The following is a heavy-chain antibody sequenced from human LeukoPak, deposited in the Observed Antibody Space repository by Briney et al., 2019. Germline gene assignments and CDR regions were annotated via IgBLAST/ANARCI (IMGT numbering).Heavy chain of an antibody. J-gene: IGHJ4*02. Sequence: ASVKVSCKASGYTFTSYDINWVRQATGQGLEWMGWMNPNSGNTGYAQKFQGRVTMTRNTSISTAYMELSSLRSDNTAVYYCARDHIAVAGPPDYWGQGTLVTVSS. CDR1: GYTFTSYD. CDR2: MNPNSGNT. D-gene: IGHD6-19*01. V-gene: IGHV1-8*01. CDR3: ARDHIAVAGPPDY.